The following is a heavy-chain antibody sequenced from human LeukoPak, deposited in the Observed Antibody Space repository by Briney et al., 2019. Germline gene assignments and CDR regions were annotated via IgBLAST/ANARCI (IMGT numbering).Heavy chain of an antibody. J-gene: IGHJ4*02. CDR1: GGSISSSSYY. CDR3: AESYYYDSSGYCQFDY. Sequence: SETLSLTCTVSGGSISSSSYYWGWIRQPPGKGLEWIGSIYYSGSTYYNPSLKSRVTISVDTSKNQFSLKLSSVTAADTAVYYCAESYYYDSSGYCQFDYWGQGTLVTVSS. V-gene: IGHV4-39*01. D-gene: IGHD3-22*01. CDR2: IYYSGST.